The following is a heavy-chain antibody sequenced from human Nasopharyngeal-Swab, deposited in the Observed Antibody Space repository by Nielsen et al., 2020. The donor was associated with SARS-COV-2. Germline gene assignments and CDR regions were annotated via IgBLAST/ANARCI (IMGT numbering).Heavy chain of an antibody. Sequence: GESLKISCAASGFTFSSYGMHWVRQAPGKGLEWVAVIWYDGSNKYYADSVKGRFTISRDNSKNTLYLQMNSLRAEDTAVYYCAREFREAYYDILTGYYMDYYYYTDVWGKGTTVTVSS. CDR1: GFTFSSYG. V-gene: IGHV3-33*01. J-gene: IGHJ6*03. D-gene: IGHD3-9*01. CDR2: IWYDGSNK. CDR3: AREFREAYYDILTGYYMDYYYYTDV.